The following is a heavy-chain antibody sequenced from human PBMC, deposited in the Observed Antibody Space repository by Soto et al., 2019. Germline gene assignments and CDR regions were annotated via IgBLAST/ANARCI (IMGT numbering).Heavy chain of an antibody. CDR2: IYYSGST. CDR1: GGSISSGDYY. V-gene: IGHV4-30-4*01. Sequence: QVQLQESGPGLVKPSQTLSLTCTVSGGSISSGDYYWSWIRQPPGKGLEWIGYIYYSGSTYYNPSLRSRVTISVDTSKNQSSLKLSSVTAADTAVYYCARVRRSYDNWFDPWGQGTLVTVSS. D-gene: IGHD3-3*01. CDR3: ARVRRSYDNWFDP. J-gene: IGHJ5*02.